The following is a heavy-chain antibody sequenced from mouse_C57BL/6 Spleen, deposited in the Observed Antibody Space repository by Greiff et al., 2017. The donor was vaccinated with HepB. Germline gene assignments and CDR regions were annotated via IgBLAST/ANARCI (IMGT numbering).Heavy chain of an antibody. D-gene: IGHD3-2*02. CDR2: ISSGGSYT. V-gene: IGHV5-6*01. CDR3: ARLAQATYFDY. J-gene: IGHJ2*01. Sequence: EVQRVESGGDLVKPGGSLKLSCAASGFTFSSYGLSWVRQTPDKRLAWVATISSGGSYTYYPDSVKGRFTISRDNAKNTLYLQMSSLKSEDTAMYYCARLAQATYFDYWGQGTTLTVSS. CDR1: GFTFSSYG.